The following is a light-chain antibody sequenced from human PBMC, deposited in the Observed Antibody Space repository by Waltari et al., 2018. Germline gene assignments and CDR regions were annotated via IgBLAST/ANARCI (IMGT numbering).Light chain of an antibody. CDR1: TTDVGAYNY. Sequence: QSALTQPASVSGSPGQSITISCTGPTTDVGAYNYSSWYQQHPGKAPKLIIYDVTNRPSGVSNRFSGSKSGNTASLTISGLQAEDEADYYCSSYTTTITLFGGGTKLTVL. CDR2: DVT. V-gene: IGLV2-14*03. CDR3: SSYTTTITL. J-gene: IGLJ2*01.